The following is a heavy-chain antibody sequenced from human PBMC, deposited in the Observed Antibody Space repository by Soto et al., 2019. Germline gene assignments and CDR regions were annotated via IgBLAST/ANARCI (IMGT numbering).Heavy chain of an antibody. D-gene: IGHD6-19*01. CDR3: ARDGQWLPRDGLRSSYYFDY. J-gene: IGHJ4*02. V-gene: IGHV3-33*01. CDR1: GFNFSSYV. Sequence: QVQLVESGGGVVQPGRSLRLSCAASGFNFSSYVMHWVRQAPGKGLEWVAVIWYDGGNKYYADSVKGLFTISRDNSKNTLYLQMNRLRAEDTAVYYCARDGQWLPRDGLRSSYYFDYWGQGTLVTVSS. CDR2: IWYDGGNK.